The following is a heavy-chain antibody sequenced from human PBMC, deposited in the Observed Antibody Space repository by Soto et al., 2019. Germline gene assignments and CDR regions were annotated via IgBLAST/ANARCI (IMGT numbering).Heavy chain of an antibody. Sequence: QVTLKESGPVLVKPTETLTLTCTVSGFSLSNARMGVSWIRQPPGKALEWLAHIFSNDEKSYSTSLKSRLTISKDTSKSQVVLTMTNMDPVDTATYYCARIRVGARFLEWPNAFDIWGQGTMVTVSS. CDR1: GFSLSNARMG. V-gene: IGHV2-26*01. CDR2: IFSNDEK. D-gene: IGHD3-3*01. CDR3: ARIRVGARFLEWPNAFDI. J-gene: IGHJ3*02.